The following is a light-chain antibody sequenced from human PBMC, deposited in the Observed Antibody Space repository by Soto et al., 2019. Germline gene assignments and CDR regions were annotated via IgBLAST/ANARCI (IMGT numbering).Light chain of an antibody. V-gene: IGKV1-5*03. CDR1: QSILSY. Sequence: DIQMTQSPSTLSASVGDRVTITCRASQSILSYLAWYQQKPGKAPKPLIYMASNLESAVPSRFSGSGFGTEFTLTISSLQPDDFATYYCQHYSTYPYTFGQGSKLEIK. CDR3: QHYSTYPYT. CDR2: MAS. J-gene: IGKJ2*01.